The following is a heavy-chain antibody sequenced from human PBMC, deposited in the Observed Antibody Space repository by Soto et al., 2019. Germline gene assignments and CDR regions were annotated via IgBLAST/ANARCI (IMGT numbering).Heavy chain of an antibody. V-gene: IGHV1-8*01. D-gene: IGHD3-16*01. CDR1: GYTFTSYD. Sequence: ASVKVSCKASGYTFTSYDINWVRQATGQGLEWMGWMNPNSGNTGYAQKFQGRVTRTRNTSISTAYLELSSLRSEDTAVYYCARGVRNLGGFDYWGQGTLVTVSS. CDR2: MNPNSGNT. J-gene: IGHJ4*02. CDR3: ARGVRNLGGFDY.